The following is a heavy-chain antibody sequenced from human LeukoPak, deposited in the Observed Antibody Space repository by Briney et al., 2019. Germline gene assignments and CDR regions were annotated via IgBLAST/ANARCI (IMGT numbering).Heavy chain of an antibody. Sequence: GGSLRLSCAGSGFTLSSHWMHWVRQGPGKGLVWVSRIYTDGRRTDYADSVKGRFTISGDNARNTLHLQMNRLRAEDTAVYYCARSGRGGAFDIWGQGTMVTVSS. CDR1: GFTLSSHW. CDR2: IYTDGRRT. J-gene: IGHJ3*02. CDR3: ARSGRGGAFDI. V-gene: IGHV3-74*01. D-gene: IGHD1-26*01.